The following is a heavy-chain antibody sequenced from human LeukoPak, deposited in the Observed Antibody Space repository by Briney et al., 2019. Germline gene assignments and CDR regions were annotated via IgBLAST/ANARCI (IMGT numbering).Heavy chain of an antibody. CDR2: IYSGGST. Sequence: GGSLRLSCAASGFTVSSNYMSWVRQAPGKGLEWVSVIYSGGSTYYADSVKGRFTISRDNSKNTLYLQMNSLRAEDTAVYYCARGDRRTMIVVARYYGMDVWGQGTTATVSS. V-gene: IGHV3-53*05. CDR3: ARGDRRTMIVVARYYGMDV. J-gene: IGHJ6*02. D-gene: IGHD3-22*01. CDR1: GFTVSSNY.